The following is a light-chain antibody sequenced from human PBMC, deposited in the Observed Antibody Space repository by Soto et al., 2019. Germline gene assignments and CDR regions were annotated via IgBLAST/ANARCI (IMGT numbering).Light chain of an antibody. J-gene: IGKJ5*01. V-gene: IGKV1-39*01. CDR1: QSISSY. Sequence: DIQMTQSPSSRSASVGDGVTITCRASQSISSYLNWYQQKPGKAPKLLIYAASSLQSGVPSRFSGSGSGTDFTLTISSLQPEDFATYYCQQADSFPITFGQGTRLEIK. CDR2: AAS. CDR3: QQADSFPIT.